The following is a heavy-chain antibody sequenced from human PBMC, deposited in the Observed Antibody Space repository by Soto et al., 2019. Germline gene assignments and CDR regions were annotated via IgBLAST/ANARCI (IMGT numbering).Heavy chain of an antibody. V-gene: IGHV1-69*05. CDR1: GGTFSSSA. CDR3: AHEMATKAFDI. D-gene: IGHD5-12*01. Sequence: QVQLVQSGAEVKKPGSSVKVSCKASGGTFSSSAIRWVRQAPGLGLEWMGGIIPIFGTANYAQKFQGRVTITSDESTSTAYMELSSLRSEDSAVYYCAHEMATKAFDIWGQGTMVTVSS. CDR2: IIPIFGTA. J-gene: IGHJ3*02.